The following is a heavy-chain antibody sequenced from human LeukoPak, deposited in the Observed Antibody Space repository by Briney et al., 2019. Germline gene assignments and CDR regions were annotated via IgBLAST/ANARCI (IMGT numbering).Heavy chain of an antibody. J-gene: IGHJ4*02. CDR1: GVSISRFY. CDR3: VQTTGWPGFDY. V-gene: IGHV4-4*09. CDR2: IYSGVPT. D-gene: IGHD1-1*01. Sequence: PSETLSLTCTTSGVSISRFYWSWVRQPPGKGLEWIGNIYSGVPTYFNPSLKSRVIISVDTSKNQFSLNLTSVTAADAAMYYCVQTTGWPGFDYWGQGILVTVSS.